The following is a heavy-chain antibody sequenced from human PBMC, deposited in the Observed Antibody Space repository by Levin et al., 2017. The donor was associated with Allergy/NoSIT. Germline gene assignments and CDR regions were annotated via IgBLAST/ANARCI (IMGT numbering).Heavy chain of an antibody. D-gene: IGHD2-2*01. J-gene: IGHJ4*02. CDR1: GNGFNSYW. V-gene: IGHV5-10-1*01. CDR3: ARWGGYCSTTSCYGPFDF. Sequence: KVSCKGSGNGFNSYWISWVRQMPGKGLEWMGRIDPSDSNINYSPSLQGHVTFSADKSTNTVYLQWSSLKDSDSAMYYCARWGGYCSTTSCYGPFDFWGQGTPVTVSS. CDR2: IDPSDSNI.